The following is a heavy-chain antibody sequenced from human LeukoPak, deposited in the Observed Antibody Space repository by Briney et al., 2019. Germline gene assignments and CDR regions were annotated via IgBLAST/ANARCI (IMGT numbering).Heavy chain of an antibody. Sequence: GASVKVSCKASGYTFTSYGISWVRQAPGQGLEWMGWISAYNGNTNYAQKVQGRVTMTTDTSTSTAYMELRSLRSDDTAVYYCARDRDPYYYDSSGYYPHPFDYWGQGTLVTVSS. CDR2: ISAYNGNT. J-gene: IGHJ4*02. D-gene: IGHD3-22*01. V-gene: IGHV1-18*01. CDR3: ARDRDPYYYDSSGYYPHPFDY. CDR1: GYTFTSYG.